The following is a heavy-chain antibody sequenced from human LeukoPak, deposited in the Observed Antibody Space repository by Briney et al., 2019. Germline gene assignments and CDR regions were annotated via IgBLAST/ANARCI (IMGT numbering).Heavy chain of an antibody. CDR2: IYTSGST. D-gene: IGHD3-3*01. CDR1: GGSISSYY. V-gene: IGHV4-4*07. CDR3: ARSTTRGRAFDI. J-gene: IGHJ3*02. Sequence: SETLSLTCTVSGGSISSYYWSWIRQPAGKGLEWIGRIYTSGSTNYNPSLKSRVTMSVDTSKNYFSLKPSSVTAADTAVYFCARSTTRGRAFDIWGQGTMVTVSS.